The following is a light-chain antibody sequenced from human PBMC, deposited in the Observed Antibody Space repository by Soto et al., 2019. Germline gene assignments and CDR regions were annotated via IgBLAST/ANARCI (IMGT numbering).Light chain of an antibody. CDR3: QPRSSRPLT. Sequence: EVVLTQSPATLSLSPGERATLSCRASQSISNFLAWYQQRPGQTPRLLIYDSSIRAAGFPARFSGSGSGTDFTLTINNLEPEDFAGYFCQPRSSRPLTFGGGTKVEI. V-gene: IGKV3-11*01. CDR1: QSISNF. CDR2: DSS. J-gene: IGKJ4*01.